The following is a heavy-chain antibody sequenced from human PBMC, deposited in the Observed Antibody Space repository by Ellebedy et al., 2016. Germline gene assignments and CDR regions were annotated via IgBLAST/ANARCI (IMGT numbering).Heavy chain of an antibody. V-gene: IGHV4-59*13. CDR3: ARGLVQGQGRDWGLEY. CDR1: GGSISGYY. CDR2: IYYIGST. Sequence: SETLSLXCTVSGGSISGYYWTWIRQPPGKGLEWIGDIYYIGSTNYNPSLKSRVTISVDTSKNQFSLKLSSVTAADTAVYYCARGLVQGQGRDWGLEYWGQGTLVTVSS. D-gene: IGHD3-16*01. J-gene: IGHJ4*02.